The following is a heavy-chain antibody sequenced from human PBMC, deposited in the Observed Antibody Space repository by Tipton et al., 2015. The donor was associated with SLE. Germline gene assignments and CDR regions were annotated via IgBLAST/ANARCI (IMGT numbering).Heavy chain of an antibody. CDR2: INHSGST. J-gene: IGHJ5*02. Sequence: TLSLTCAVYGGSFSGYYWSWIRQPPGKGLEWIGEINHSGSTNYNPSLKSRVTISVDTSKNQFSLKLSSVTAADTAVYYCARTSPPILIRGTGFDPWDQGTLVTVSS. CDR1: GGSFSGYY. V-gene: IGHV4-34*01. CDR3: ARTSPPILIRGTGFDP. D-gene: IGHD2-21*01.